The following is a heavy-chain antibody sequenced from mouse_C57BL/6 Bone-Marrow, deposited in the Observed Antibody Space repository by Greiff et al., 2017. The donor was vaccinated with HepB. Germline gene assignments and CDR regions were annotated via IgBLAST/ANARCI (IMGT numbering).Heavy chain of an antibody. CDR2: IHPNSGST. CDR3: AREIVYDYDGFPYYYAMDY. CDR1: GYTFISYW. Sequence: QVQLQQPGAELVKPGASVKLSCKASGYTFISYWMHWVKQRPGQGLEWIGMIHPNSGSTTYNEKFKSKATLTVDKSSSTAYMQLSSLTPEDSAVYYCAREIVYDYDGFPYYYAMDYWGQGTSVTVSS. D-gene: IGHD2-4*01. J-gene: IGHJ4*01. V-gene: IGHV1-64*01.